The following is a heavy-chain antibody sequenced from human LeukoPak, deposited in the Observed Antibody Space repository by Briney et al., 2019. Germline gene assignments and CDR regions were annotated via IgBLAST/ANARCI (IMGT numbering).Heavy chain of an antibody. CDR3: AREEGRVTKAYYYDSSGPTR. Sequence: SETLSLTCTVSGGSISSGGYYWSWIRQPPGKGLEWIGYIYHSGSTYYNPSLKSRVTISVDRSKNQFSLKLSSVTAADTAVYYCAREEGRVTKAYYYDSSGPTRWGQGTLVTVSS. CDR2: IYHSGST. D-gene: IGHD3-22*01. CDR1: GGSISSGGYY. J-gene: IGHJ4*02. V-gene: IGHV4-30-2*01.